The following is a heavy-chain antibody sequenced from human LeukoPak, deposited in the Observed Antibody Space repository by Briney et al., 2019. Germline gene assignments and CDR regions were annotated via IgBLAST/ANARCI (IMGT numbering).Heavy chain of an antibody. CDR3: ARGAIGSWYPGHYMDV. V-gene: IGHV1-69*05. J-gene: IGHJ6*03. CDR2: IIPIFGTA. D-gene: IGHD6-13*01. Sequence: AASVKVSCKASGGTFSSYAISWVRQAPGQGLEWMGGIIPIFGTANYAQKFQGRVTITTDESTSTAYMELSSLRSEDTAVYYCARGAIGSWYPGHYMDVWGKGTTVTVSS. CDR1: GGTFSSYA.